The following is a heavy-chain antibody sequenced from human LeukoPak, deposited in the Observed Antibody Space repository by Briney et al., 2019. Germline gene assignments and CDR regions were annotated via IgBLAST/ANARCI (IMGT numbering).Heavy chain of an antibody. CDR1: GFTFSSYS. J-gene: IGHJ4*02. D-gene: IGHD4-17*01. CDR2: IGSSRSTI. CDR3: ARDVGVYGDYAILGY. V-gene: IGHV3-48*01. Sequence: GGSLRLSCAASGFTFSSYSMNWVRQAPGKGLEWLSFIGSSRSTIYYTDSVKGRSTISRDNAKNSLYLQMNSLTAEDTAVYYCARDVGVYGDYAILGYWGQGTLVTVSS.